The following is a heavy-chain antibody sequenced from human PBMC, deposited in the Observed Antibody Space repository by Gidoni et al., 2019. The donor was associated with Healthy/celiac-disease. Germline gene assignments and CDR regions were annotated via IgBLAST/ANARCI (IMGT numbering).Heavy chain of an antibody. V-gene: IGHV3-23*01. CDR1: GFTFSSYA. D-gene: IGHD5-18*01. CDR3: AKGQWIQLWLHYYYYYGMDV. Sequence: EVQLLESGGGLVQPGGSLRLSCAASGFTFSSYAMSWVRQAPGKGLEWVSAISGSGGSTYYADSVKGRFTISRDNSKNTLYLQMNSLRAEDTAVYYCAKGQWIQLWLHYYYYYGMDVWGQGTTVTVSS. J-gene: IGHJ6*02. CDR2: ISGSGGST.